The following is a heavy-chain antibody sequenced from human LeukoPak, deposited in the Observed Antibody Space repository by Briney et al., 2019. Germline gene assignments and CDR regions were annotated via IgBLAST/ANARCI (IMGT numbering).Heavy chain of an antibody. V-gene: IGHV4-4*07. D-gene: IGHD7-27*01. CDR2: IQTSGSI. Sequence: SETLSLTCTVSGISISSYYWSWIRQPAGKGLEYIGRIQTSGSINYNPSLESRVTMSVDTSKNQFSLKLSSVTAADTAVYYCARLGKNAFDIWGQGTMVTVSS. CDR1: GISISSYY. J-gene: IGHJ3*02. CDR3: ARLGKNAFDI.